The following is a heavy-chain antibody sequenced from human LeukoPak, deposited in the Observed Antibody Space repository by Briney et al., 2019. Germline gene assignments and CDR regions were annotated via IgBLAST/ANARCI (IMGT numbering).Heavy chain of an antibody. CDR2: ISGDGGGT. CDR3: AKDRVYSGTAFDY. D-gene: IGHD1-26*01. CDR1: GFTFDDYG. J-gene: IGHJ4*02. V-gene: IGHV3-43*02. Sequence: GGSLRLSCEASGFTFDDYGMHWVRQAPGKGLEWVSLISGDGGGTYYADSVRGRFTISRDNNKNSLYLQMNSLRTEDTALYYCAKDRVYSGTAFDYWGQGTLVTVSS.